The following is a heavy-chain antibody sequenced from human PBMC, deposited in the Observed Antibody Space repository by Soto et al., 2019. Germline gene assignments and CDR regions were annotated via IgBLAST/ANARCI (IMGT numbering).Heavy chain of an antibody. V-gene: IGHV1-2*02. CDR3: AKEHDYSDYRLYYHYGMDV. CDR1: GYTFTGYY. D-gene: IGHD4-17*01. J-gene: IGHJ6*02. CDR2: INPNTGGT. Sequence: ASVKVSCKASGYTFTGYYIYWVRQAPGQGLEWMGWINPNTGGTNSAQNFQGRVTMTRDTSISTAYMELSSLRSDDTAVYYCAKEHDYSDYRLYYHYGMDVWGQGTTVTVSS.